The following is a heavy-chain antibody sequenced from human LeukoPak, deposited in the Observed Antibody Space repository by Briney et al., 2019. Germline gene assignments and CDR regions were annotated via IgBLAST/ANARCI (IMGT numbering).Heavy chain of an antibody. J-gene: IGHJ4*02. Sequence: PSESLSLTCTVSGGSISSYYWSWIRQPPGRGLEWIGYVYYSGSTNYNSSLKSRVTISVDTSKNQFSLNLRSVTAADTAVYYCARHGGGTYLQYWGQGALVIVSA. D-gene: IGHD1-26*01. CDR2: VYYSGST. CDR3: ARHGGGTYLQY. V-gene: IGHV4-59*08. CDR1: GGSISSYY.